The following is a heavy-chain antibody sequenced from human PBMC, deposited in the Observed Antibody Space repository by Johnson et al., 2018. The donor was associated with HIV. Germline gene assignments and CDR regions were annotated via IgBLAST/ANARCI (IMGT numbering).Heavy chain of an antibody. Sequence: VLLVESGGGVVRPGGSLRLSCAASGFTFDDYGMSWVRQAPGKGLEWVAGISWNSGSIGYADSVKGRFTISRDNAKNSLYLQMNSLRAEDTAVYYCARESGGQYDAFDIWGQGTMVTVSS. CDR2: ISWNSGSI. D-gene: IGHD3-16*01. CDR3: ARESGGQYDAFDI. J-gene: IGHJ3*02. V-gene: IGHV3-20*04. CDR1: GFTFDDYG.